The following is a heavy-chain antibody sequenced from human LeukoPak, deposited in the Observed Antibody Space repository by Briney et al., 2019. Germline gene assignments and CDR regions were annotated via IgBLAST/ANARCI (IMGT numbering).Heavy chain of an antibody. V-gene: IGHV3-30-3*01. J-gene: IGHJ4*02. CDR3: ARDPDVGIAVAGYYFDY. CDR2: ISCDGSNK. CDR1: GFTFSSYA. D-gene: IGHD6-19*01. Sequence: GRSLRLSCAASGFTFSSYAMHWLRQAPGKGLEWVAVISCDGSNKYYADSVKGRFTISRDNSKNTLYLQMNSLRAEDTAVYYCARDPDVGIAVAGYYFDYWGQGTLVTVSS.